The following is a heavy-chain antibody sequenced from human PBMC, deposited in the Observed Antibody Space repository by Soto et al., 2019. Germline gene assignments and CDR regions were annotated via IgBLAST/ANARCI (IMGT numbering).Heavy chain of an antibody. CDR2: ISAYNGNT. CDR3: ARVSNLYGDYHEMLDY. J-gene: IGHJ4*02. Sequence: QVQLVQSGAEVKKPGASVKVSCKASGYTFTSYGISWVRQAPGQGLECMGWISAYNGNTNYAQKLQGRVTMTTDTSTSTAYMELRSLRSDDTAVYYCARVSNLYGDYHEMLDYWGQGTLVTVSS. V-gene: IGHV1-18*04. D-gene: IGHD4-17*01. CDR1: GYTFTSYG.